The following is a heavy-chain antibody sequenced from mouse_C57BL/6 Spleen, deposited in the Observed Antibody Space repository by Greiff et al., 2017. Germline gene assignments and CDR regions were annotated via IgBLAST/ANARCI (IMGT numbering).Heavy chain of an antibody. V-gene: IGHV1-19*01. CDR3: AREAVITTVVAHFDY. CDR1: GYTFTDYY. Sequence: VQLQQSGPVLVKPGASVKMSCKASGYTFTDYYMNWVKQSHGKSLEWIGVINPYNGGTSYNQKFKGKATLTVDKSSSTAYMELNSLTSEDSAVYYCAREAVITTVVAHFDYWGQGTTLTVSS. J-gene: IGHJ2*01. D-gene: IGHD1-1*01. CDR2: INPYNGGT.